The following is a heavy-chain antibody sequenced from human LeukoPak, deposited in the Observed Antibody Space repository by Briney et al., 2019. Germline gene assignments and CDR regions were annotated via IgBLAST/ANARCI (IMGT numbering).Heavy chain of an antibody. J-gene: IGHJ4*02. V-gene: IGHV3-23*01. CDR2: ISGSGGST. Sequence: HPGGSLRLSCAASGFTFSSYAMSWVRQAPGKGLEWVSAISGSGGSTYYADSVKGRFTISRDNSKNTVYLQINSLRGEDTAVYYCAKDFGSGYYFDYWGQGTLVTVSS. D-gene: IGHD3-22*01. CDR1: GFTFSSYA. CDR3: AKDFGSGYYFDY.